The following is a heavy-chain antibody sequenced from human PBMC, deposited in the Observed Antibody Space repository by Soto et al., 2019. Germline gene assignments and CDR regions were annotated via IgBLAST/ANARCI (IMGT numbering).Heavy chain of an antibody. CDR2: INPNSGGT. D-gene: IGHD3-3*01. CDR3: ARDKHYDFWSGYFGRNYYYGMDV. J-gene: IGHJ6*02. Sequence: ASVKVSCKASGYTFTGYYMHWVRQGPGQGLEWMGWINPNSGGTNYAQRFQGRVTMTRDTSISTAYMELSRLRSDDTAVYYCARDKHYDFWSGYFGRNYYYGMDVWGQGTTVSVSS. V-gene: IGHV1-2*02. CDR1: GYTFTGYY.